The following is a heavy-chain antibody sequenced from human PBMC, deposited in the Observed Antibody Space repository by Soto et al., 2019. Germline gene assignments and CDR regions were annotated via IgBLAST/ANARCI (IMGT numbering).Heavy chain of an antibody. J-gene: IGHJ6*02. CDR1: GFTFSSYS. CDR2: ISSSSSYI. Sequence: GGSLRLSCAASGFTFSSYSMNWVRQAPGKGLGWVSSISSSSSYIYCADSVKGRFTISRDNAKNSLYLQMNSLRAEDTAVYYCARERIEVGYDPCYGMDVWGQGTTVTVSS. V-gene: IGHV3-21*01. D-gene: IGHD5-12*01. CDR3: ARERIEVGYDPCYGMDV.